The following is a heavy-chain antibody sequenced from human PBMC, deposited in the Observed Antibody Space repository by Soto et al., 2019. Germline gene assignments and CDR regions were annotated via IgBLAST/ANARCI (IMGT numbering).Heavy chain of an antibody. CDR1: GGSLSGYY. CDR3: ERETQWLGPHY. Sequence: SETLSLTCTVYGGSLSGYYWSWIRQPPGKGLEWIGEIHDSGSANYKSSLKSRVTISVDTSKNQFSLKLTSVTAADTAVYYCERETQWLGPHYWGQGTLVTVYS. J-gene: IGHJ4*02. CDR2: IHDSGSA. V-gene: IGHV4-34*01. D-gene: IGHD6-19*01.